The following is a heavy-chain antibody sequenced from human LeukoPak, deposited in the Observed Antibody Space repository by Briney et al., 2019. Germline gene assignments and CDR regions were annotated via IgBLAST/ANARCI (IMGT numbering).Heavy chain of an antibody. CDR3: ARGHGGDFWSGPRYYYYGMDV. CDR1: GGSISSYY. D-gene: IGHD3-3*01. CDR2: IYTSGST. Sequence: PSETLSLTCTVSGGSISSYYWSWIRQPAGKGLEWIGRIYTSGSTNYNPSLKSRVTMSVDTSKNQFSLKLSSVTAADTAAYYCARGHGGDFWSGPRYYYYGMDVWGQGTTVTVSS. V-gene: IGHV4-4*07. J-gene: IGHJ6*02.